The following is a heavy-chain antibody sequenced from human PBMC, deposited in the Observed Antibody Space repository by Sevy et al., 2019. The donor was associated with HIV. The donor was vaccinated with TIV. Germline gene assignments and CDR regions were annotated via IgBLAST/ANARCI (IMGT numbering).Heavy chain of an antibody. V-gene: IGHV3-20*01. D-gene: IGHD3-22*01. J-gene: IGHJ3*02. CDR3: ARNTYYLDSTGFGAFDI. Sequence: GGSLRLSCAASGFTFDDYAMSWVRQAPGKGLEWVSAINWKTDNVGYADSVKGRFTISRENAKRSLYLQMNSLRPEDTALYHCARNTYYLDSTGFGAFDIWGQGIMVTVSS. CDR2: INWKTDNV. CDR1: GFTFDDYA.